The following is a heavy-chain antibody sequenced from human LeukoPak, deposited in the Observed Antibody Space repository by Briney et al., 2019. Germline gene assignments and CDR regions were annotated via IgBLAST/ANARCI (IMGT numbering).Heavy chain of an antibody. CDR2: INSDWSST. CDR1: GFNLSSYW. Sequence: RGSLRLFRAASGFNLSSYWMHWVGQPPGKGLVWVSRINSDWSSTSYAASLKGRFTISRDNAKNTLYLQMNSLRAEDTAVYYCARVYSSSWYDLYYYYYMDVWGKGTTVTVSS. D-gene: IGHD6-13*01. V-gene: IGHV3-74*01. CDR3: ARVYSSSWYDLYYYYYMDV. J-gene: IGHJ6*03.